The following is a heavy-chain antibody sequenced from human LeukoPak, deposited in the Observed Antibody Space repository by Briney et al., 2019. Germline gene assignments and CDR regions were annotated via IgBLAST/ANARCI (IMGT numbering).Heavy chain of an antibody. CDR2: IMQDGNEK. CDR1: GFTFRTYC. Sequence: GGSLRLSCAASGFTFRTYCMSWVRQAPGKGLEWVANIMQDGNEKYYVDSVKGRFTISRDNAKNSLYLQLNSLRVGDTAVYYCASRIVGTPDYFDYWGQGTLVTVSS. V-gene: IGHV3-7*01. J-gene: IGHJ4*02. CDR3: ASRIVGTPDYFDY. D-gene: IGHD1-26*01.